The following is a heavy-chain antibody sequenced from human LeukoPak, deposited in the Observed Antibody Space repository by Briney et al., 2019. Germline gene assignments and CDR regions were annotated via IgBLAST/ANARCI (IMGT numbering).Heavy chain of an antibody. V-gene: IGHV3-7*04. CDR2: IKEDGSEK. J-gene: IGHJ4*02. D-gene: IGHD3-10*01. Sequence: GGSLRLSCAASGFTFSSYSMNWVRQAPGKGLEWVANIKEDGSEKYYVDSVKGRITISRDNAKNSLYLQMNSLTAEDTAVYYCARGRGNEYWGQGTLVTVSS. CDR1: GFTFSSYS. CDR3: ARGRGNEY.